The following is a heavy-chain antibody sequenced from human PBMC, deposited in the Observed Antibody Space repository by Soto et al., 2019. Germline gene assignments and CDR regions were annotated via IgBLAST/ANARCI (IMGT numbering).Heavy chain of an antibody. CDR1: GYTFTSYA. CDR2: INAGNGNT. Sequence: ASVKVSCTASGYTFTSYAMHWVRQAPGQRLEWMGWINAGNGNTKYSQKFQGRVTITRDTSASTAYMELSSLRSEDTAVYYCARGPLMPVAVLDYWGQGTLVTVSS. V-gene: IGHV1-3*01. CDR3: ARGPLMPVAVLDY. J-gene: IGHJ4*02. D-gene: IGHD6-19*01.